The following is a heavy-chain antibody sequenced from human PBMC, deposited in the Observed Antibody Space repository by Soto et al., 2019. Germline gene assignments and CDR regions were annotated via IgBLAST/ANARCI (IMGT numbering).Heavy chain of an antibody. J-gene: IGHJ4*02. Sequence: GASVKVSCKASGYTFTSYGISWVRQAPGQGLEWMGWISAYNGNTNYAQKLQGRVTMTTDTSTSTAYMELSSLRSDDTAVYYCARDRPMTYYYDSSGSHFDYWGQGTLVTVSS. CDR3: ARDRPMTYYYDSSGSHFDY. V-gene: IGHV1-18*01. CDR2: ISAYNGNT. CDR1: GYTFTSYG. D-gene: IGHD3-22*01.